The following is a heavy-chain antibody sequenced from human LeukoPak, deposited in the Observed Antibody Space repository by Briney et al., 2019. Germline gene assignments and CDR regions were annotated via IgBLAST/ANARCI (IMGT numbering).Heavy chain of an antibody. J-gene: IGHJ6*02. V-gene: IGHV3-30-3*01. Sequence: PGGSLRLSCAASGFTFSSYAMHWVRQAPGKGLEWVAVISYDGSNEYYADSVKGRLTISRDNAKNSLYLQMNSLRAEDTAVYYCARAPALGDYYYYGMDVWGQGTTVTVSS. CDR3: ARAPALGDYYYYGMDV. CDR2: ISYDGSNE. CDR1: GFTFSSYA.